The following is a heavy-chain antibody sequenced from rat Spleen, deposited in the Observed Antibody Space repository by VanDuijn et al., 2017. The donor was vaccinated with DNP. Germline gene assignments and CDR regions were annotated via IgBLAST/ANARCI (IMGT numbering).Heavy chain of an antibody. CDR3: ARSGPGYWYFDF. J-gene: IGHJ1*01. CDR2: ISTSGSRT. V-gene: IGHV5-25*01. CDR1: GFTFSDFY. D-gene: IGHD4-2*01. Sequence: EVQLVETGGGLVQPGRSLKLSCAASGFTFSDFYMAWVRQTPKKGLEWVAAISTSGSRTYYPVSVKGRFTISRDSAKSSIYLEMSSLKSEDTATYYCARSGPGYWYFDFWGPGTMVTVSS.